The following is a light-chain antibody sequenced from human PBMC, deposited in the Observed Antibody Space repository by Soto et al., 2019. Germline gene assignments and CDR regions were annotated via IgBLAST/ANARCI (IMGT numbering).Light chain of an antibody. Sequence: EIAMTQSPVTLSASPGERVTLSCRASQSVNINLAWYQQRPGQAPRVLIYGASNRASGIPDRFSGSGSGTDFTLTISSLEPDDFALYYCQQYKDWPQLTFGGGNRVEIK. CDR3: QQYKDWPQLT. V-gene: IGKV3D-15*01. J-gene: IGKJ4*01. CDR1: QSVNIN. CDR2: GAS.